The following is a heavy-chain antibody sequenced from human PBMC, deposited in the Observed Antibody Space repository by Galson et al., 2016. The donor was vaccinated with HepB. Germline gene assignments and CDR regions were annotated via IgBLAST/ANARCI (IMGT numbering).Heavy chain of an antibody. CDR1: GGTFSTYA. D-gene: IGHD6-13*01. CDR3: ARRAGSSWYSDY. J-gene: IGHJ4*02. Sequence: SVKVSCKASGGTFSTYAISWVRQAPGHGLEWMGGIIPVFGTANYAQKFQGRVTITADKSRSTAYMELSSLRSEDTAVYYCARRAGSSWYSDYWGQGTLVTVSS. CDR2: IIPVFGTA. V-gene: IGHV1-69*06.